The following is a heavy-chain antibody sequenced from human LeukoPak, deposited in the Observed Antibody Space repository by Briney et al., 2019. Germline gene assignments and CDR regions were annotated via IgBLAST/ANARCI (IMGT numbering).Heavy chain of an antibody. D-gene: IGHD5-18*01. CDR3: ARESSSGYGYVFRY. CDR2: IDQDGSET. CDR1: GFTFSDYW. Sequence: GGSLRLSCPASGFTFSDYWMTWVRQVPGKGLEWVADIDQDGSETYYVDSVKGRFTISRDNSKNTLYLQMNSLRAEDTAVYYCARESSSGYGYVFRYWGQGTLVIVSS. J-gene: IGHJ4*02. V-gene: IGHV3-7*01.